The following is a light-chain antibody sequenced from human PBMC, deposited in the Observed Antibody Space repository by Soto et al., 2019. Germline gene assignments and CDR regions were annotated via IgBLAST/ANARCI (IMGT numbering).Light chain of an antibody. CDR1: QSVSSTY. V-gene: IGKV3-20*01. CDR2: GAS. Sequence: EIVLTQSPATLSLSPGERATLSCRASQSVSSTYLGWYQQQPGQAPRLLIYGASSRAAGIPDRFSGSGSGTDFTLTISRLEPEDFAVYYCQQYGSPLTFGGGTKVDIK. CDR3: QQYGSPLT. J-gene: IGKJ4*01.